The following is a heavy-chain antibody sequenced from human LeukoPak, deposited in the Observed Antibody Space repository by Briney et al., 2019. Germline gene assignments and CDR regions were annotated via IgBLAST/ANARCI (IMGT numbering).Heavy chain of an antibody. V-gene: IGHV3-7*03. CDR3: ATPLDYYDSSSYHQGGD. D-gene: IGHD3-22*01. CDR1: GFNFKTYN. J-gene: IGHJ4*02. CDR2: IKQDGSKK. Sequence: GGSLRLSCAASGFNFKTYNMNWVRQSPGKGLEWVANIKQDGSKKNYVDSVKGRFTISRDNAKNSLYLQMNSLRAEDTAVYYCATPLDYYDSSSYHQGGDWGQGALVTVSS.